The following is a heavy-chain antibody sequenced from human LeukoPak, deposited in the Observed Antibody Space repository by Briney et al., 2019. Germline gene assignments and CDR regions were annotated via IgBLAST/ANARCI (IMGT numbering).Heavy chain of an antibody. CDR2: ISGSGTST. CDR1: GFTFIGFA. D-gene: IGHD6-19*01. J-gene: IGHJ4*02. CDR3: ARGKGIAVSSFDS. V-gene: IGHV3-23*01. Sequence: PGGPLNLSFPPLGFTFIGFALAWFRKPPGKGRNWSSGISGSGTSTYYADSVKGRFTISRDNSKNTMSLQMNSLRAEDTALYYCARGKGIAVSSFDSWGQGTLVTVSS.